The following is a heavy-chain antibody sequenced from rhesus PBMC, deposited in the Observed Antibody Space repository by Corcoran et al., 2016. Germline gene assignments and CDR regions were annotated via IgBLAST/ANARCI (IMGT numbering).Heavy chain of an antibody. CDR1: GDSIRSNH. CDR2: INGRGST. V-gene: IGHV4S11*01. D-gene: IGHD4-29*01. J-gene: IGHJ2*01. CDR3: ARGGTTVATIDWYFHL. Sequence: QVQLQESGPGLVKPSETLSLTCAVPGDSIRSNHWSWLRPLPGKGLEWIGYINGRGSTYYNPSLKGRLTLSVDTAKNQLSLKLNSVTAADTAVYYCARGGTTVATIDWYFHLWGPGTPITVSS.